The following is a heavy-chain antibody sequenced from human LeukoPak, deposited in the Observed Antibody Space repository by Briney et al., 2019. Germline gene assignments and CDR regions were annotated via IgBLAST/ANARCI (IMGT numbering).Heavy chain of an antibody. CDR3: ARSEGYAFDP. CDR2: IYYSGST. CDR1: GASFSSGDYY. V-gene: IGHV4-30-4*01. Sequence: PSQTLSLTCTVFGASFSSGDYYWSWLRQPPGKGLEWIGYIYYSGSTFYNPSLKSRVTISLDTSKSQFSLKLSSVSAADTAVYYCARSEGYAFDPWGQGTLVTVSS. D-gene: IGHD2-15*01. J-gene: IGHJ5*02.